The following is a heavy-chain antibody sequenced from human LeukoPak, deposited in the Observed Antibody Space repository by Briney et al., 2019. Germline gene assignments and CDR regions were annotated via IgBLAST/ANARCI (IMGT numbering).Heavy chain of an antibody. J-gene: IGHJ4*02. CDR1: GFTFSNYA. CDR3: AKKYCSGPCSGIPFDS. V-gene: IGHV3-23*01. Sequence: GRSLRLSCAASGFTFSNYAMKWVRQAPGKALDWVASISPSGGHTYYTDSVKARFTISRDNSKDTLYLQMNSLRVEDSAIYYCAKKYCSGPCSGIPFDSWGQGTLVTVSS. D-gene: IGHD2-15*01. CDR2: ISPSGGHT.